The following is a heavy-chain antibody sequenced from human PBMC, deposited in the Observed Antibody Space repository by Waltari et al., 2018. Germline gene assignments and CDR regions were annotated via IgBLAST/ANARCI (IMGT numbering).Heavy chain of an antibody. V-gene: IGHV1-3*03. Sequence: QVQLVQSGAEVKKPGASVKVSCKASGYTFTSYAMHWVRQAPGQRLEWMGWINAGNGNTKYSQEFQCRVTITRDTSASTAYMELSSLRSEDMAVYYCARSLGVAAPVDYWGQGTLVTVSS. J-gene: IGHJ4*02. CDR3: ARSLGVAAPVDY. CDR2: INAGNGNT. D-gene: IGHD2-15*01. CDR1: GYTFTSYA.